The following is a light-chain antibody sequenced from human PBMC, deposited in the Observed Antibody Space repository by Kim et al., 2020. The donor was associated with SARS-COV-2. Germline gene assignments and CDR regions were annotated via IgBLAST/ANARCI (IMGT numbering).Light chain of an antibody. Sequence: QSALTQPRSVSGSPGQSVTISCTGTSSDVGGYNHVSWYQQHPGKAPKLMIYAVTKRPSGVPDRFSGSKSGNTASLTISGLQAEDEADYHCCSFAGYYTVIFGGGTQLTVL. CDR3: CSFAGYYTVI. V-gene: IGLV2-11*01. CDR2: AVT. J-gene: IGLJ2*01. CDR1: SSDVGGYNH.